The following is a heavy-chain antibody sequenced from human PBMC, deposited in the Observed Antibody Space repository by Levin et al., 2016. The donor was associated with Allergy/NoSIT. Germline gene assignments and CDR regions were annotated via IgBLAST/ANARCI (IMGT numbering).Heavy chain of an antibody. CDR2: ISSSSSYI. J-gene: IGHJ4*02. D-gene: IGHD6-19*01. CDR3: AGPEDRYSSGWYDY. V-gene: IGHV3-21*01. Sequence: VRQMPGKGLEWVSSISSSSSYIYYADSVKGRFTISRDNAKNSLYLQMNSLRAEDTAVYYCAGPEDRYSSGWYDYWGQGTLVTVSS.